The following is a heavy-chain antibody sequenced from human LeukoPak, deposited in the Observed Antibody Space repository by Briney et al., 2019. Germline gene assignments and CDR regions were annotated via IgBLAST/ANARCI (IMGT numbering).Heavy chain of an antibody. CDR3: ARGSTALSLDY. Sequence: GGSLRLSCAASGFTVSSNYMSWVRQAPGKGLEWVSVIYSGGSTYYADSAKGRFTISRDNSKNTLYLQMNSLRAEDTAVYYCARGSTALSLDYWGQRTLVTVSS. J-gene: IGHJ4*02. V-gene: IGHV3-53*01. CDR2: IYSGGST. D-gene: IGHD5-18*01. CDR1: GFTVSSNY.